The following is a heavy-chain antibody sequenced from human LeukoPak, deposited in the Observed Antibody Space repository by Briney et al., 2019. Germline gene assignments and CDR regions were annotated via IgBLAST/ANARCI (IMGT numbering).Heavy chain of an antibody. V-gene: IGHV3-11*01. CDR3: ARDRRLLKAFDI. Sequence: GGALRLSCAASGVTFSDYYMSWIRQAPGKGLEWVSYISSSGSTIYYADSVKGRFTISRDNAKNSLYLQMNSLRAEDTAVYYCARDRRLLKAFDIWGQGTMVTVSS. CDR1: GVTFSDYY. CDR2: ISSSGSTI. J-gene: IGHJ3*02.